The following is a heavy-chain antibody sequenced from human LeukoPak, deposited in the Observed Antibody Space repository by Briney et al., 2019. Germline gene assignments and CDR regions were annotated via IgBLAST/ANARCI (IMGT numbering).Heavy chain of an antibody. CDR2: IYYSGST. CDR1: GGSISSSSYY. CDR3: ARGSGSYYY. Sequence: MASETLSLTCTVSGGSISSSSYYWGWIRQPPGKGLEWIGSIYYSGSTYYNPSLKSRVTISVDTSKNQFSLKLSSVTAADTAVYYCARGSGSYYYWGQGTLVTVSS. V-gene: IGHV4-39*01. J-gene: IGHJ4*02. D-gene: IGHD1-26*01.